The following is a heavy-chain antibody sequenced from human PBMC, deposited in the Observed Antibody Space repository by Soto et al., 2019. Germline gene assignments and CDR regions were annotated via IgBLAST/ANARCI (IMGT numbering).Heavy chain of an antibody. CDR1: GGSISSSNW. V-gene: IGHV4-4*02. CDR3: ARVGYSYAPNGPFDY. Sequence: QVQLQESGPGLVKPSGTLSLTCAVSGGSISSSNWWSWVRQPPGKGLEWIGEIYHSGSTNYNPSLKSRVTISEDKSKIQCSLKLSSVPAADTAVYYCARVGYSYAPNGPFDYWGQGTLVTVSS. D-gene: IGHD5-18*01. CDR2: IYHSGST. J-gene: IGHJ4*02.